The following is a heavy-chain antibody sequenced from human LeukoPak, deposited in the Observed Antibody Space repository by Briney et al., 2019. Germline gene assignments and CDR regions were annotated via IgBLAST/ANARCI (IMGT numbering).Heavy chain of an antibody. CDR1: GFTFSSYA. CDR3: ASAIIWEGFQH. CDR2: ISYDGSNK. J-gene: IGHJ1*01. V-gene: IGHV3-30-3*01. D-gene: IGHD2-21*01. Sequence: GRSLRLSCAASGFTFSSYAMHWVRQAPGKGLEWVAVISYDGSNKYYADSVKGRFTISRDNSKNTLYLQMNSLRAEDTAVYYCASAIIWEGFQHWGQGTLVTVSS.